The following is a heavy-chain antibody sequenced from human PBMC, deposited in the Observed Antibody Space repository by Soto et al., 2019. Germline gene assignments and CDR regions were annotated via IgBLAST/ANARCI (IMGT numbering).Heavy chain of an antibody. CDR3: AKPYSSSSFYFDY. Sequence: AGGSLRLSCAASGFTFDDYGMSWVRQAPGKGLEWVSGINWNGGSTGYADSVKGRFTISRDNSKNTLYLQMNSLRAEDTAVYYCAKPYSSSSFYFDYWGQGTLVTVSS. CDR2: INWNGGST. D-gene: IGHD6-6*01. V-gene: IGHV3-20*04. CDR1: GFTFDDYG. J-gene: IGHJ4*02.